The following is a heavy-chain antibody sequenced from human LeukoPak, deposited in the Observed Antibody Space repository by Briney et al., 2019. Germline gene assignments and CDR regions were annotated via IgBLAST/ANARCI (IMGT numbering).Heavy chain of an antibody. CDR3: ASGGDIVVVPAAPYGMDV. D-gene: IGHD2-2*01. J-gene: IGHJ6*02. CDR2: INPNSGGT. CDR1: GYTFTGYY. Sequence: GASVKVSCKASGYTFTGYYMHWVRQAPGQGLEWRGRINPNSGGTNYAQKFQGRVTMTRDTSISTAYMELSRLRSDDTDVYYCASGGDIVVVPAAPYGMDVWGQGTTVTVSS. V-gene: IGHV1-2*05.